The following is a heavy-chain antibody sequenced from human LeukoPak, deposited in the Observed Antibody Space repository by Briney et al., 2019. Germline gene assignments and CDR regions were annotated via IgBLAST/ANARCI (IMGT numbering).Heavy chain of an antibody. D-gene: IGHD3-22*01. CDR2: ISTSGGTT. Sequence: GGSLRLSYAASGFTFGSYAMSWVRQAPGKGLEWVSGISTSGGTTSYAESVKGRFTVSRDNPRNTLYMEMNSLRDEDTAVYYCAVMHRYYDGSGYWVQWGQGTLVTVSS. CDR1: GFTFGSYA. J-gene: IGHJ4*02. CDR3: AVMHRYYDGSGYWVQ. V-gene: IGHV3-23*01.